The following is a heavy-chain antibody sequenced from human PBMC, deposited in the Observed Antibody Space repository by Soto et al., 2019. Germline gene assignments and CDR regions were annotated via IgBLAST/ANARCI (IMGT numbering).Heavy chain of an antibody. CDR3: ARDPGGHYCTSTSCLYFFDH. Sequence: EVQLLESGGALVQPGGSLRLSCAASGFTFSNHAMNWVRQAPGKGLEWVSTISDSGSTYYADSVKGRFTISRDNSKNTRDLKMNRLRAEDTAVYYCARDPGGHYCTSTSCLYFFDHWGQGTLVIVSS. CDR2: ISDSGST. V-gene: IGHV3-23*01. J-gene: IGHJ4*02. CDR1: GFTFSNHA. D-gene: IGHD2-2*01.